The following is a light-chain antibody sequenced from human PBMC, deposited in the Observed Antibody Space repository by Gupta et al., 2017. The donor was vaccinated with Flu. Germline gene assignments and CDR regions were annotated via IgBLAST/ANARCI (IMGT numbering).Light chain of an antibody. J-gene: IGKJ1*01. CDR3: EQNNNSRL. CDR2: GAI. Sequence: SPATLSVSAGERATRSCRGSQSVSSNLGWYQQKPGQAPRLIIYGAIHRAAGIPGRFSGGGSRKDFSRTSSSQQNEDFAGYYGEQNNNSRLFGQGTTVDIK. V-gene: IGKV3D-15*01. CDR1: QSVSSN.